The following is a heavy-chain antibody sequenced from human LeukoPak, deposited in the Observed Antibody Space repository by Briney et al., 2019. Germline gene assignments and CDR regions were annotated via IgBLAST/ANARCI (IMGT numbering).Heavy chain of an antibody. D-gene: IGHD2-15*01. J-gene: IGHJ3*02. CDR1: GFTFSDYW. V-gene: IGHV3-7*04. CDR2: IKHDASEK. Sequence: GGSLRLSCVASGFTFSDYWMSWVRQAPGKGLEWVAHIKHDASEKYYVDSVKGRFTISRDNAKNSLYLPMNSLRAEDTAVYYCARTSRYSFDIWGQGTMVTVSS. CDR3: ARTSRYSFDI.